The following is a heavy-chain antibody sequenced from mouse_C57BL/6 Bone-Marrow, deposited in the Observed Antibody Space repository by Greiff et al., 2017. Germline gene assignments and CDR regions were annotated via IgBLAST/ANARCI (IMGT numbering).Heavy chain of an antibody. Sequence: VQLQQSGAELVRPGASVKLSCTASGFNIKDDYIHWVKKRPEQGLEWIGWIDPEIGDPEYASKFQGKATITSDTSSNTAYLQLSSRTSEDTSVYYCSSVDGNYFDFWGQGTPLTVAS. CDR2: IDPEIGDP. D-gene: IGHD2-3*01. J-gene: IGHJ2*01. CDR3: SSVDGNYFDF. CDR1: GFNIKDDY. V-gene: IGHV14-4*01.